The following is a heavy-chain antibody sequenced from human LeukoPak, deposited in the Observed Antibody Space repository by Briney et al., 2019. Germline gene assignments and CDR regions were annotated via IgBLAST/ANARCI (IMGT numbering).Heavy chain of an antibody. V-gene: IGHV4-39*07. CDR3: ARDKGGYFDY. CDR2: INHSGST. J-gene: IGHJ4*02. D-gene: IGHD1-26*01. Sequence: SETLSLTCTVSGGSTSSSSYYWSWIRQPPGKGLEWIGEINHSGSTNYNPSLKSRVTISVDTSKNQFSLKLSSVTAADTAVYYCARDKGGYFDYWGQGTLVTVSS. CDR1: GGSTSSSSYY.